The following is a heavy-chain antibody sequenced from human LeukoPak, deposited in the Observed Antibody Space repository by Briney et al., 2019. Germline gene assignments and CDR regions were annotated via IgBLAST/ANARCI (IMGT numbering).Heavy chain of an antibody. CDR3: ARQRGSGWYVGNWFDP. Sequence: PGGSLRLSCAASGFTFSSYEMNWVRQAPGKGLEWVSYISSSGSTIYYADSVKGRFTISRDNAKNSLYLQMNSLRAEDTAVYYCARQRGSGWYVGNWFDPWGQGTLVTVSS. CDR2: ISSSGSTI. V-gene: IGHV3-48*03. CDR1: GFTFSSYE. J-gene: IGHJ5*02. D-gene: IGHD6-19*01.